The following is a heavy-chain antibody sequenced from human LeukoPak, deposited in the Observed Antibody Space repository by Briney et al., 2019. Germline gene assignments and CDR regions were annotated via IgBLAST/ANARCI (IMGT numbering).Heavy chain of an antibody. J-gene: IGHJ6*02. CDR1: XGYY. CDR3: ARVGEEYYGMDV. CDR2: IYYSGST. V-gene: IGHV4-31*02. D-gene: IGHD3-16*01. Sequence: XGYYWXWIXQXXXXGXXWIGYIYYSGSTYYNPSLKSRVTISVDTSKNQFSLKLSSVTAADTAVYYCARVGEEYYGMDVWGQGTTVTVSS.